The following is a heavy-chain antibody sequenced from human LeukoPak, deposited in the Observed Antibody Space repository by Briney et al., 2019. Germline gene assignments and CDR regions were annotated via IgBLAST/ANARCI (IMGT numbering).Heavy chain of an antibody. J-gene: IGHJ4*02. V-gene: IGHV4-38-2*02. CDR3: AKVAKYYYGSETYFFFDH. D-gene: IGHD3-10*01. CDR1: GYSISSGYY. Sequence: SETLSLTCTVSGYSISSGYYWGWIRQSPGKGLEWIASIYHSGNTYYNPSLKSRVTISVDTSKNQFSLKLSSVTAADTAVYYCAKVAKYYYGSETYFFFDHWGQGTLVTVSS. CDR2: IYHSGNT.